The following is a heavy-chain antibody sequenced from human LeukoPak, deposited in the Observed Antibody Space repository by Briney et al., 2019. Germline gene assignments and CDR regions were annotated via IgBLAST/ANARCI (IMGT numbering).Heavy chain of an antibody. V-gene: IGHV3-30*18. D-gene: IGHD2-2*03. Sequence: GRSLRLSCAAAGFRFKSYGMHWVCQAPGKGLEWVAVISYDGSNTYYVDSVKGRFSISRDNSNNTVYLQLNSLKVEDTAVYYCAKDWILLFLRPLRSSYMDVWAKGPRSPSP. CDR2: ISYDGSNT. CDR3: AKDWILLFLRPLRSSYMDV. J-gene: IGHJ6*03. CDR1: GFRFKSYG.